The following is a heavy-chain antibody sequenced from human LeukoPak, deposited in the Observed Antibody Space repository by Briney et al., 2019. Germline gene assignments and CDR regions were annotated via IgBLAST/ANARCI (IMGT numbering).Heavy chain of an antibody. D-gene: IGHD2-15*01. V-gene: IGHV5-51*01. CDR3: ARTQCGGGNCWRPYFDN. J-gene: IGHJ4*02. Sequence: KPGESLKISCKGSGYNFINYWIGWVRQLPGQGLEWMGVIYPGDSETRYSPSFQGHVTISVDKSISTAHLQWSSLQASDTAMYYCARTQCGGGNCWRPYFDNWGQGTTVTVSS. CDR1: GYNFINYW. CDR2: IYPGDSET.